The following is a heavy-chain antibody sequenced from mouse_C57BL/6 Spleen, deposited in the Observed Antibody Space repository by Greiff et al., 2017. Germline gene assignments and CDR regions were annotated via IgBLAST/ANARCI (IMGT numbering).Heavy chain of an antibody. D-gene: IGHD2-3*01. CDR3: ARRDDGYLYYYAMDY. Sequence: VQLQQSGAELVMPGASVKLSCKASGYTFTSYWMHWVKQRPGQGLEWIGEIDPSDSYTNYNQKFKGKSTLTVDKSSRPAYMQLSSLTSEDSAVYYCARRDDGYLYYYAMDYWGQGTSVTVSS. V-gene: IGHV1-69*01. J-gene: IGHJ4*01. CDR2: IDPSDSYT. CDR1: GYTFTSYW.